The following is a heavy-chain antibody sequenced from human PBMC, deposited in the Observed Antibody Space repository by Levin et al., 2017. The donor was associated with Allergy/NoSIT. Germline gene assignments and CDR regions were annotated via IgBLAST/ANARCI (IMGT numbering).Heavy chain of an antibody. Sequence: KISCKASGGTFSSYAISWVRQAPGQGLEWMGGIIPIFGTANYAQKFQGRVTITADESTSTAYMELSSLRSEDTAVYYCARSHGIFGVETYYDYYMDVWGKGTTVTVSS. D-gene: IGHD3-3*01. J-gene: IGHJ6*03. CDR1: GGTFSSYA. V-gene: IGHV1-69*01. CDR3: ARSHGIFGVETYYDYYMDV. CDR2: IIPIFGTA.